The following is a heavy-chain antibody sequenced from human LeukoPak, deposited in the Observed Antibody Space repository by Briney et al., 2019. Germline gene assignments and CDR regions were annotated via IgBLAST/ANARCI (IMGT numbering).Heavy chain of an antibody. CDR3: ARTYYYYYYMDV. CDR1: GGSISSGDYY. CDR2: IYYSVST. V-gene: IGHV4-30-4*08. Sequence: SETLSLTCTVSGGSISSGDYYWSWIRQPPGKGLEWIGYIYYSVSTYYNPSLKSRVIISVDTSKNQFSLKLSSVTAADTAVYYCARTYYYYYYMDVWGKGTTVTVSS. J-gene: IGHJ6*03.